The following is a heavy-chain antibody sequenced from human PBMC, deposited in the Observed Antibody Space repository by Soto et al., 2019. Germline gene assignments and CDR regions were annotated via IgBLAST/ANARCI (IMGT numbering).Heavy chain of an antibody. CDR2: IIPIFATP. CDR3: ERDLSAVKRFESFKYYRMDV. CDR1: GGTFSSNP. J-gene: IGHJ6*02. Sequence: QVQLMQSGAEVRKPGSSVTVSCKASGGTFSSNPISWVRQAPGQGREWMGGIIPIFATPHYARRFLDRVTLTADRSTNSAYMELTGLTSEDTAIYYCERDLSAVKRFESFKYYRMDVWGQGTTVTVS. V-gene: IGHV1-69*06. D-gene: IGHD3-3*01.